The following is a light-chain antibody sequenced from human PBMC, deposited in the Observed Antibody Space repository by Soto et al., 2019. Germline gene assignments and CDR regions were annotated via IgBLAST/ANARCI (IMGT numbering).Light chain of an antibody. J-gene: IGKJ5*01. Sequence: EIVMTQSPATLSVSPGERVTLSGRASQSVSSDLAWYQQKPGQAPRLLIFGASTRATGIPDRFSGSGAGAYFNLTISRLEPADFGVYYCQQYGSSHTFGQGTRLEIK. CDR1: QSVSSD. V-gene: IGKV3D-15*01. CDR2: GAS. CDR3: QQYGSSHT.